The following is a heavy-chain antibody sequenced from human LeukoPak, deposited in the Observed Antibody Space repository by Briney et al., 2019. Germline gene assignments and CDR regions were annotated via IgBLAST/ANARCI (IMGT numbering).Heavy chain of an antibody. V-gene: IGHV3-23*01. CDR1: GFTFSNYA. J-gene: IGHJ4*02. Sequence: GGSLRLSCAASGFTFSNYAMSWVRQAPGKGLEWVSAISASGGNTYYADSVKGRFTISRDNSKNTLYLQMNSLRAEDTALYYCAKGSVTGTREVYCWGQGTLVTASS. D-gene: IGHD1-1*01. CDR2: ISASGGNT. CDR3: AKGSVTGTREVYC.